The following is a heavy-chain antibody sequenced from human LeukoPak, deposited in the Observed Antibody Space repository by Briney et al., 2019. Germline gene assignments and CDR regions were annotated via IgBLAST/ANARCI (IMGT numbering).Heavy chain of an antibody. J-gene: IGHJ4*02. D-gene: IGHD3-3*01. Sequence: ASVKVSCKVSGHTLTEFFFHLGRRAPGKGLEWMGGFDPEDGETVYAPKFQGRITMTEDTATDTVYMEVTSLRSEDTAIYYCATDYDYWGQGTLVTVSS. CDR2: FDPEDGET. CDR3: ATDYDY. CDR1: GHTLTEFF. V-gene: IGHV1-24*01.